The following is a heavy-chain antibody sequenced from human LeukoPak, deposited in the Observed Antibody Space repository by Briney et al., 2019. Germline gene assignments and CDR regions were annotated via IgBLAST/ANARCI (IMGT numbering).Heavy chain of an antibody. CDR1: GFTFSSYE. V-gene: IGHV3-21*01. D-gene: IGHD3-22*01. CDR3: ARDLLGYNYHYMDV. Sequence: KTGESLRLSCAASGFTFSSYEMNWVRQAPGKGLEWVSSISSSSSYIYYADSVKGRFTISRDNAKNSLYLQMNSLRAEDTALYYCARDLLGYNYHYMDVWGKGTTVTVSS. CDR2: ISSSSSYI. J-gene: IGHJ6*03.